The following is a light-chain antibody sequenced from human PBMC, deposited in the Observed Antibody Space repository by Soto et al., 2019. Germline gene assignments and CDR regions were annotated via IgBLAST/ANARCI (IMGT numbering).Light chain of an antibody. J-gene: IGKJ5*01. CDR1: QSISSY. CDR2: EAS. V-gene: IGKV1-13*02. Sequence: IQITQSPSSLSASLLDRVTITCRASQSISSYLNWYQQKPGKAPKLLIYEASSLQSGVPSRFSGSGSGTEFTLTISGLQPDDFATYYCQQFNSYPITFGQGTRLEIK. CDR3: QQFNSYPIT.